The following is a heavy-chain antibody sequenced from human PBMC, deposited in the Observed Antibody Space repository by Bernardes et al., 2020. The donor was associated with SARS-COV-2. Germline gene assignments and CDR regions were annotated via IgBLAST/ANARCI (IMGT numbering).Heavy chain of an antibody. CDR3: ARGPRGVVATPDLYGMDV. J-gene: IGHJ6*02. V-gene: IGHV3-11*01. D-gene: IGHD5-12*01. Sequence: GGSLRLSCAASGFTFSDYYMSWIRQAPGKGLEWVSYISSSGSTIYYADSVKGRFTISRDNAKNSLYLQMNSLRAEDTAVYYCARGPRGVVATPDLYGMDVWGQGTTVTVSS. CDR2: ISSSGSTI. CDR1: GFTFSDYY.